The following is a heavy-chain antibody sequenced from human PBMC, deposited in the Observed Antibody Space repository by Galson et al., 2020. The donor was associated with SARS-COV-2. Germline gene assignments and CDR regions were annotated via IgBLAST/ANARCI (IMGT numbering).Heavy chain of an antibody. J-gene: IGHJ6*02. D-gene: IGHD4-17*01. CDR1: DGPMSSYY. Sequence: ETSETLSLTCSVSDGPMSSYYWSWIRQPPGKGLERIGSISYSGSANYHPSLRSRVTISVDLSKNQFSLKVTSVTAADTAVYYCARDPAPLYGDNYYYGMDVWGRGTTVTVSS. CDR2: ISYSGSA. V-gene: IGHV4-59*01. CDR3: ARDPAPLYGDNYYYGMDV.